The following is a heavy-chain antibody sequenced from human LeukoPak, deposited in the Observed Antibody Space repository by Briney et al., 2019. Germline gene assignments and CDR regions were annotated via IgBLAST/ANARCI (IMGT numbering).Heavy chain of an antibody. D-gene: IGHD3-10*01. V-gene: IGHV1-8*01. CDR1: GYTFTSYD. Sequence: ASVKVSCKASGYTFTSYDINWVRQATGQGLEWIGWMNPNSGNTGYAQKFQGRVTMTRNTSISTAYMELSSLRSEDTAVYYCARVNSYGSGSYRVVLFFVQGPERRFDPWGQGTLVTVSS. CDR3: ARVNSYGSGSYRVVLFFVQGPERRFDP. J-gene: IGHJ5*02. CDR2: MNPNSGNT.